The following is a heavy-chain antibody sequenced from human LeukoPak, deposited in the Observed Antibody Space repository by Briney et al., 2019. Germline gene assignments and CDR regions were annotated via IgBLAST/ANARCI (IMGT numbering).Heavy chain of an antibody. J-gene: IGHJ3*02. V-gene: IGHV3-30*18. CDR2: VSYEGRSQ. D-gene: IGHD1/OR15-1a*01. CDR3: AKVATPNTLDAFDI. CDR1: GFTFSNYG. Sequence: GGSLRLSCAASGFTFSNYGMHWVRQAPGKGLEWVAVVSYEGRSQYYADSVKGRFTISRDNSGNTLYLQMNSLRVDDTAVYYCAKVATPNTLDAFDIWGQGTMVTVSS.